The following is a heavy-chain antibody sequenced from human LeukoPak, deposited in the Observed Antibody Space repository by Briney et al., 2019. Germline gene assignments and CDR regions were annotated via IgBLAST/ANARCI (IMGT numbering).Heavy chain of an antibody. D-gene: IGHD6-6*01. J-gene: IGHJ4*02. CDR1: GFTFSSHW. V-gene: IGHV3-7*01. CDR3: AREDSSSPTFDY. CDR2: IKQDGSEE. Sequence: GGSLRLSCAASGFTFSSHWMSWVRQAPGKGLEWVANIKQDGSEEYYVDSVKGRFTISRDNAKNSLYLQMNSLRAEDTAVYYCAREDSSSPTFDYWGQGTLVTVSS.